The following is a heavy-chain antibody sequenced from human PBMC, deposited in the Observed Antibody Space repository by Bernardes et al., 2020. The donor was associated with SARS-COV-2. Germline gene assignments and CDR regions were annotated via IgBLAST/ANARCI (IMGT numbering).Heavy chain of an antibody. D-gene: IGHD1-26*01. CDR1: GFTFSSSV. J-gene: IGHJ4*02. V-gene: IGHV3-23*01. CDR2: ISGSGDST. CDR3: AKGSGSYYYFDY. Sequence: GGSLRLSCVASGFTFSSSVMRWVRQAPGPGLEWVSSISGSGDSTYYADSVKGRFTISKDNSKNTLYLQMNSLRAEDTAIYYCAKGSGSYYYFDYWGQGTLVTVS.